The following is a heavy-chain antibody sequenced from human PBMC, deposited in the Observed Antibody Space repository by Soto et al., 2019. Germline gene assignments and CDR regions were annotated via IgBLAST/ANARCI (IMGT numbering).Heavy chain of an antibody. CDR2: ISGSGGST. CDR1: GFTFSSYA. Sequence: EVQLLESGGGLVQPGGFLRLSCAASGFTFSSYAMSWVRQAPGKGLEWVSAISGSGGSTYYADSVKGRFTISRDNSKNTLYLQMNSLRAEDTAVYYCAKDHSSGWYVDYFDYWGQGTLVTVSS. J-gene: IGHJ4*02. V-gene: IGHV3-23*01. D-gene: IGHD6-19*01. CDR3: AKDHSSGWYVDYFDY.